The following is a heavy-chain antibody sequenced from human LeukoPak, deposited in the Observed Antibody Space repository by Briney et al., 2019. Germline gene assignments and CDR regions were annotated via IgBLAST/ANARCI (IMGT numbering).Heavy chain of an antibody. CDR3: ARQGEQWLDYFDY. V-gene: IGHV4-34*01. J-gene: IGHJ4*02. Sequence: PSETLSLTCAVYGGSFSGYYWSWIRQPPGKGLEWIGSIYYSGSTYYNPSLKSRVTISVDTSKNQFSLKLSSVTAADTAVYYCARQGEQWLDYFDYWGQGTLVTVSS. D-gene: IGHD6-19*01. CDR1: GGSFSGYY. CDR2: IYYSGST.